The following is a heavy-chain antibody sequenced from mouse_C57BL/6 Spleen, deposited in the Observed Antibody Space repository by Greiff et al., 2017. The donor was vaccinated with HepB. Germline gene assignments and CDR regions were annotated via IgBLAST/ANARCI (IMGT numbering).Heavy chain of an antibody. V-gene: IGHV1-78*01. CDR1: GYTFTDHT. Sequence: QVQLQQSDAELVKPGASVKISCKASGYTFTDHTIHWVKQRPEQGLEWIGYIYPRDGSTKYNEKFKGKATLTADKSSSTAYMQLNSLTSEDSAVYLCAGDYGSSFWFAYWGQGTLVTVSA. D-gene: IGHD1-1*01. CDR2: IYPRDGST. J-gene: IGHJ3*01. CDR3: AGDYGSSFWFAY.